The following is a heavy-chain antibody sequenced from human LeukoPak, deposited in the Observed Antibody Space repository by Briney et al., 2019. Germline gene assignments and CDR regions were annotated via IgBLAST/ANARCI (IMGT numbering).Heavy chain of an antibody. CDR3: AREPLGGKNYIDY. D-gene: IGHD7-27*01. V-gene: IGHV4-4*07. CDR1: GTSISSYY. CDR2: IYTSGNT. Sequence: SETLSLTCTGSGTSISSYYWTWIRQPAGKGLEWIGRIYTSGNTIYNPSLKSRVTMSIDTSKNQFSLKLSSVTAADTAVYYCAREPLGGKNYIDYCGQGTLVTVSS. J-gene: IGHJ4*02.